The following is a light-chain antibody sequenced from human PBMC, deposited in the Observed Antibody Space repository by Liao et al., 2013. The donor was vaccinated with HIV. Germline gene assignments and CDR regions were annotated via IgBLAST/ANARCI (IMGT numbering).Light chain of an antibody. J-gene: IGLJ2*01. CDR3: QAWDTTSYVV. V-gene: IGLV3-1*01. Sequence: SYDLTQPPSVSVSPGQTATITCSGHKLVDTYACWYQQRPGQSPVLVIYQDVQRPSGIPERFSGSNFGNTATLTISGTQAVDEADYYCQAWDTTSYVVFGGGTKLTVL. CDR1: KLVDTY. CDR2: QDV.